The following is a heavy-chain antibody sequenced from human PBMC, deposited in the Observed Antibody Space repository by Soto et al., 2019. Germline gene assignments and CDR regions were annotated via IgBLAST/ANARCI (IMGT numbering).Heavy chain of an antibody. J-gene: IGHJ5*02. Sequence: QVQLVQSGAEVKKPGASVKVSCKAAGYTFTNYGISWVRQAPGQGLEWMGWIVTYNGNTQSTQKLQGTVTMTTDTSTGTAYMELSSLRSDDTAVYVCAGGPQSSGWPGKWFGAWGQGTMVTVSS. CDR1: GYTFTNYG. CDR3: AGGPQSSGWPGKWFGA. V-gene: IGHV1-18*01. CDR2: IVTYNGNT. D-gene: IGHD6-19*01.